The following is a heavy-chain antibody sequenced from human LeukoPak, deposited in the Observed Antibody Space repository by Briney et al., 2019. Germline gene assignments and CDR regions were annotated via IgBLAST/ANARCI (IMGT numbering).Heavy chain of an antibody. D-gene: IGHD6-19*01. CDR3: ARFRGSGWYYFDY. J-gene: IGHJ4*02. V-gene: IGHV4-59*12. Sequence: SETLSLTCNVSGGSISSFYWSWIRQPPGKGLEWIGYIYYIGNTNYNPSLKSRATISIDTSKNQFSLKLSSVTAADTAVYYCARFRGSGWYYFDYWGQGTPVSVSS. CDR2: IYYIGNT. CDR1: GGSISSFY.